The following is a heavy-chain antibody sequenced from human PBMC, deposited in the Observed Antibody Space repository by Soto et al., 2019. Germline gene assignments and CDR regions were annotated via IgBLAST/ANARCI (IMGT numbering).Heavy chain of an antibody. D-gene: IGHD3-22*01. V-gene: IGHV3-23*01. CDR1: GFTFSSYA. J-gene: IGHJ3*02. CDR2: ISGSGGST. CDR3: AKSDSSGYYLGAFDI. Sequence: GGSLRLSCAASGFTFSSYAMSWVHQAPGKGLEWVSAISGSGGSTYYADSVKGRFTISRDNSKNTLYLQMNSLRAEDTAVYYCAKSDSSGYYLGAFDIWGQGTMVTVSS.